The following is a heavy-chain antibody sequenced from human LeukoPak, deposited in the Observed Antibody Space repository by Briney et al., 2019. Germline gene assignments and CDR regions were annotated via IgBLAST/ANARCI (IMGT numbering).Heavy chain of an antibody. CDR2: ISYDGSNK. V-gene: IGHV3-30*04. CDR1: GFTFSSYA. D-gene: IGHD1-26*01. CDR3: ARDSRGRYYYYGMDV. J-gene: IGHJ6*02. Sequence: PGRSLRLSCAASGFTFSSYAMHWVRQAPGKGLEWVAVISYDGSNKYCADSVKGRFTISRDNSKNTLYLQMNSLRAEDTAVYYCARDSRGRYYYYGMDVWGQGTTVTVSS.